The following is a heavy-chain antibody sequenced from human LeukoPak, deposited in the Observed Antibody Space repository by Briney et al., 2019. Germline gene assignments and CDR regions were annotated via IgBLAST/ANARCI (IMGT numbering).Heavy chain of an antibody. CDR1: RFTFSSYA. CDR3: AKKPGDGVTIFGVVHP. J-gene: IGHJ5*02. D-gene: IGHD3-3*01. V-gene: IGHV3-23*01. CDR2: ISGSGGST. Sequence: PGGSLRLSCAASRFTFSSYAMSWVRQAPGKGLEWVSAISGSGGSTYYADSVKGRFTISRDNSKNTLYLQMNSLRAEDTAVYYCAKKPGDGVTIFGVVHPWGQGTLVTVSS.